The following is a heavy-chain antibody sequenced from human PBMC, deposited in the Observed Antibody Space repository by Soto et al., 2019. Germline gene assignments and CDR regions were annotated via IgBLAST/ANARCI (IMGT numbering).Heavy chain of an antibody. CDR3: ARGGRYCSSTSCDTQFDY. Sequence: LTCAVYGGSFSGYYWSWIRQPPGKGLEWIGEINHSGSTNYNPSLKSRVTISVDISKNQFSLKLSSVTAADTAVYYCARGGRYCSSTSCDTQFDYWGQGTLVTVSS. J-gene: IGHJ4*02. D-gene: IGHD2-2*02. CDR1: GGSFSGYY. CDR2: INHSGST. V-gene: IGHV4-34*01.